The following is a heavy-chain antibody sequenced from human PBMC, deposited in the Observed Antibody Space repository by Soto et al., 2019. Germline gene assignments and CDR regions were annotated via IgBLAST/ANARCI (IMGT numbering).Heavy chain of an antibody. CDR1: GDSITSYN. CDR3: ARRAVVAVTGSLDNWLDP. CDR2: VYSSGST. V-gene: IGHV4-59*01. D-gene: IGHD2-21*01. Sequence: SETLSLTCTVSGDSITSYNWNWLRQPPGKALEWIGYVYSSGSTNYNPSLKSRVTISVDTSRNQFSLKVNSVTAADTAVYYCARRAVVAVTGSLDNWLDPWGQGTLVTVSS. J-gene: IGHJ5*02.